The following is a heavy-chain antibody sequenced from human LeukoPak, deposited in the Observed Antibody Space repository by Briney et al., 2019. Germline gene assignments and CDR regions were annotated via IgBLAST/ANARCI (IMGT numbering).Heavy chain of an antibody. CDR3: AGEGNAMVRGVIVAYYMDV. V-gene: IGHV4-61*02. CDR2: IYSSGST. J-gene: IGHJ6*03. CDR1: GGSINSYSCY. Sequence: SQTLSLTCTVSGGSINSYSCYWSWIRQPAGKGLEWIGRIYSSGSTNYNPSLKSRVTISVDTSKNQFSLKLRSVTAADTAVYYCAGEGNAMVRGVIVAYYMDVWGKGTTVTISS. D-gene: IGHD3-10*01.